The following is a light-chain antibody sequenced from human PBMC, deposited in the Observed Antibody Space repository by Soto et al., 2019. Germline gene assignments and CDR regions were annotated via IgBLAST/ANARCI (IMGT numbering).Light chain of an antibody. CDR2: EVS. CDR3: SSYTSSSPYV. Sequence: ALTQPASVSGSPRQSITISCTGTSSDVGGYNYVSWYQQHPGKAPKLMIYEVSNRPSGVSNRFSGSKSGNTASLTISGLQAEDAADYYCSSYTSSSPYVFGTGTKVTVL. CDR1: SSDVGGYNY. V-gene: IGLV2-14*01. J-gene: IGLJ1*01.